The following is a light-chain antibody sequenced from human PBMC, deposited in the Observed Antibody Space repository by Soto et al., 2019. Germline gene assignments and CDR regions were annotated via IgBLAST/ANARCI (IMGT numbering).Light chain of an antibody. CDR2: GAS. V-gene: IGKV1-9*01. CDR1: QGISRY. CDR3: QQLNSFPG. J-gene: IGKJ5*01. Sequence: DIQLTQSPTFLSASVGDRVTITCRASQGISRYLAWYQQKPGKAPKLLTYGASTSQSGDPSRFSGSGSGTEFTLKISSLKPEDFATYYCQQLNSFPGFGQGTRLEIK.